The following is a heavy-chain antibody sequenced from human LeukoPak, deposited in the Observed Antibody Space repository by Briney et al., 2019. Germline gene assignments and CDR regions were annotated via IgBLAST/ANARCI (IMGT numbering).Heavy chain of an antibody. CDR2: INSDGSST. J-gene: IGHJ6*03. CDR3: ARDHYYDFWSGYSNYYYYMDV. Sequence: GGSLRLSCAASGFTFSSYWMHWVRQAPGKGLVWVSRINSDGSSTSYADSVKGRFTISRDNAKNTLYLQMNSLRAEDTAVYYCARDHYYDFWSGYSNYYYYMDVWGKGTTVTVSS. CDR1: GFTFSSYW. D-gene: IGHD3-3*01. V-gene: IGHV3-74*01.